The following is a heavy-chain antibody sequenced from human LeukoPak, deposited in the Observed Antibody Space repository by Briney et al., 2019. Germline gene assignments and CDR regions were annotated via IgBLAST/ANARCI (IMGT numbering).Heavy chain of an antibody. D-gene: IGHD6-13*01. CDR1: GFTFSTYG. J-gene: IGHJ4*02. Sequence: PGRSLRLSCAASGFTFSTYGMHWVRQAPGKGLEWVAVIANDGRDKKYVDSVKGRFTISRDNSKNTLYLQMNSLRAEDTAVYYCAKDENTAAAGYYFDSWGQGTLVTVSS. V-gene: IGHV3-30*18. CDR2: IANDGRDK. CDR3: AKDENTAAAGYYFDS.